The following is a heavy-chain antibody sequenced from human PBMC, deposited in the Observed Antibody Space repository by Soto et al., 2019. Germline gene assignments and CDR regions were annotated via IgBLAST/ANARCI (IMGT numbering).Heavy chain of an antibody. CDR1: GGSISSSSYY. D-gene: IGHD3-3*01. J-gene: IGHJ6*02. CDR2: IYYSGST. CDR3: ATREIGYYQDYYGMDV. Sequence: SETLSLTCTVSGGSISSSSYYWGWIRQPPGKGLEWIGSIYYSGSTYYNPSLKSRVTISVDTSKNQFSLKLSSVTAADTAVYYCATREIGYYQDYYGMDVWGQGTTVTVSS. V-gene: IGHV4-39*01.